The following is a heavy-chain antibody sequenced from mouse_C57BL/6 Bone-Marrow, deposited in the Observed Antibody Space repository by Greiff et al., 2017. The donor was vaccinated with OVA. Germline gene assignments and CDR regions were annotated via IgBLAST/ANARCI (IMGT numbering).Heavy chain of an antibody. V-gene: IGHV5-2*01. D-gene: IGHD2-4*01. CDR2: INRDGGST. Sequence: VQLKESGGGLVQPGASLKLSCESNEYAFPSHDMSWVRQTPEKRLELVAAINRDGGSTYYPDTLERRFILSRDNTKKTLYLQMSSLRAEDTALYYCARHDYGRYWGQGTSVTVSS. J-gene: IGHJ4*01. CDR1: EYAFPSHD. CDR3: ARHDYGRY.